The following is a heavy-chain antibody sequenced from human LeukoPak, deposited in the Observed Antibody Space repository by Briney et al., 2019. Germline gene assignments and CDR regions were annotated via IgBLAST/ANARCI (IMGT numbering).Heavy chain of an antibody. CDR2: IYYSGST. CDR1: GGSISSSHW. CDR3: AREDITYYYDSSGSFKGYNWFDP. Sequence: SETLSLTCAVSGGSISSSHWWSWVRQPPGKGLEWIGYIYYSGSTYYNPSLKSRVTISVDTSKNQFSLKLSSVTAADTAVYYCAREDITYYYDSSGSFKGYNWFDPWGQGTLVTVSS. V-gene: IGHV4-4*02. D-gene: IGHD3-22*01. J-gene: IGHJ5*02.